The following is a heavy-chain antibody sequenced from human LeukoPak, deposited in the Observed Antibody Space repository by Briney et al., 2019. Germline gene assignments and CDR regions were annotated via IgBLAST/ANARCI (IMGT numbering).Heavy chain of an antibody. CDR2: IKQDGSEK. V-gene: IGHV3-7*01. CDR1: GFTFSSDW. CDR3: ASEFAAAGDYFDY. Sequence: PGGSLRLSCAASGFTFSSDWMSWVRQAPGKGLEWVANIKQDGSEKYYVDSVKGRFTISRDNAKNSLHLQMNSLRAEDTAVYYCASEFAAAGDYFDYWGQGTLVTVSS. D-gene: IGHD6-13*01. J-gene: IGHJ4*02.